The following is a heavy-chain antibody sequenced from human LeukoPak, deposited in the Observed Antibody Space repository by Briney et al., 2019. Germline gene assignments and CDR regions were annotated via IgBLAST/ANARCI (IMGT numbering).Heavy chain of an antibody. CDR2: MIPMFGLA. J-gene: IGHJ4*02. CDR1: GGNVGTYT. CDR3: ARAEPGYCSGGSCCPMNH. D-gene: IGHD2-15*01. Sequence: SVKVSCKASGGNVGTYTISWVRQAPGQGLEWLGGMIPMFGLARYPKKFQGRVTITADTLMTTTYMELNSLTSDDTAVYFCARAEPGYCSGGSCCPMNHWGQGTLVTVSS. V-gene: IGHV1-69*10.